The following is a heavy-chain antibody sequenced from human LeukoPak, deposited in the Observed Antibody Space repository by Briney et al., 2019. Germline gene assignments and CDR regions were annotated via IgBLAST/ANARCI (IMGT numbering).Heavy chain of an antibody. J-gene: IGHJ4*02. D-gene: IGHD3-22*01. V-gene: IGHV3-48*01. Sequence: GGSLRLSCAASGFTFSSYSMNWVRQAPGKGLEWVSYISGSSSTIYYTDSVKGRFTISRDNAKNSLYLQMNSLGAEDTAVYYCARGSTYYDSSGQVPFDYWGQGTLVTVSS. CDR1: GFTFSSYS. CDR3: ARGSTYYDSSGQVPFDY. CDR2: ISGSSSTI.